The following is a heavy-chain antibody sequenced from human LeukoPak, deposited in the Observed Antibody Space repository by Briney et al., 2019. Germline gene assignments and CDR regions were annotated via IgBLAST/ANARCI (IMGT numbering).Heavy chain of an antibody. CDR2: IYYSATT. J-gene: IGHJ5*02. D-gene: IGHD1-26*01. CDR1: GYSIISGYN. CDR3: ARHKRGGYQTLDA. V-gene: IGHV4-59*08. Sequence: KTSETLSLTCAVSGYSIISGYNWSWIRQPPVKGLEWIGYIYYSATTYSPSFESRVTLSVDTSQNQFSLKLTSVTAADTAVYYCARHKRGGYQTLDACGQGTLVTVSS.